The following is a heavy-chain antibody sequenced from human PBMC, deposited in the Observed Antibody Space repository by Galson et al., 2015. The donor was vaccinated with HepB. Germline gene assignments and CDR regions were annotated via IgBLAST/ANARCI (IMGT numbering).Heavy chain of an antibody. CDR3: ARGYEPGIAVAGAFDY. V-gene: IGHV3-33*01. D-gene: IGHD6-19*01. J-gene: IGHJ4*02. Sequence: SLRLSCAASGFTFSSYGMHWVRQAPGKGLEWVAVIWYDGSNKYYADSVKGRFTISRDNSKNTLYLQMNSLRAEDTAVYYCARGYEPGIAVAGAFDYWGQGTLVTVSS. CDR2: IWYDGSNK. CDR1: GFTFSSYG.